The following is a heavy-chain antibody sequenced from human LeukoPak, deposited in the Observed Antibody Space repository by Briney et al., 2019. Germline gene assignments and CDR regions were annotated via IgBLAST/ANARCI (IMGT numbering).Heavy chain of an antibody. CDR3: AGDYGCAFDF. D-gene: IGHD5-24*01. V-gene: IGHV3-48*03. Sequence: GGSLRLSCAASGFPFSSHVLSWVRQAPGKGLEWIAYINHNGRAIYYPDFVKGRFIISRDNAKNSLFLQMNSLRAEDTAVYYCAGDYGCAFDFWGQGTRVTVAS. J-gene: IGHJ4*02. CDR2: INHNGRAI. CDR1: GFPFSSHV.